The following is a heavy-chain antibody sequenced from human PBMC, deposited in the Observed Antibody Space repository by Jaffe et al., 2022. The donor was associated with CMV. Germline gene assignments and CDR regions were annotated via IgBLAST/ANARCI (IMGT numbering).Heavy chain of an antibody. CDR3: ARIQWRDGDYLDY. CDR1: GFTFSSYW. D-gene: IGHD4-17*01. CDR2: IKQDGSEK. V-gene: IGHV3-7*01. Sequence: EVQLVESGGGLVQPGGSLRLSCAASGFTFSSYWMSWVRQAPGKGLEWVANIKQDGSEKYYVDSVKGRFTISRDNAKNSLYLQMNSLRAEDTAVYYCARIQWRDGDYLDYWGQGTLVTVSS. J-gene: IGHJ4*02.